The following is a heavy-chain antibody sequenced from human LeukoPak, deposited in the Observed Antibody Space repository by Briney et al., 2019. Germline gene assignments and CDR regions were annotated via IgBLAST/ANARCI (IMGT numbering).Heavy chain of an antibody. D-gene: IGHD6-19*01. CDR3: ATDRTSSGWYYFDY. CDR2: IWYDGSNK. CDR1: GFTFSSYG. V-gene: IGHV3-33*01. Sequence: GGSLRLSGAASGFTFSSYGMHWVRQAPGTGLEWVAVIWYDGSNKYYADSVKGRFTISRDNSKNTLYLQMNSLRAEDTAVYYCATDRTSSGWYYFDYWGQGTLVTVSS. J-gene: IGHJ4*02.